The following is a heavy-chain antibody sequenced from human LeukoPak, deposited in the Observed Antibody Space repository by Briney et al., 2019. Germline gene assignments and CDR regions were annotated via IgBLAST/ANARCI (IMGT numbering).Heavy chain of an antibody. CDR1: GFPFSSYE. CDR2: ISSSGSTI. J-gene: IGHJ6*03. V-gene: IGHV3-48*03. Sequence: GGSLRLSCAASGFPFSSYEMNWVRQAPGKGLEWVSYISSSGSTIYYADSVKGRFTISRDNAKNSLYLQMNSLRAEDTAVYYCARDRWYMDVWGKGTTVTVSS. CDR3: ARDRWYMDV. D-gene: IGHD6-13*01.